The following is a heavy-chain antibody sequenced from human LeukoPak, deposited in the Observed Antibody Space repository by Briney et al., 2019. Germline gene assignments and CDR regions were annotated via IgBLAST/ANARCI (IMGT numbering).Heavy chain of an antibody. D-gene: IGHD6-13*01. CDR3: TSASIAAAGPGY. CDR2: IRSKAYGGTT. CDR1: GFTFGDYA. J-gene: IGHJ4*02. V-gene: IGHV3-49*04. Sequence: GGSLRLSCTASGFTFGDYAMSWVRQAPGKGLEWVGFIRSKAYGGTTEYAASVKGRFTISRDDSKSIAYLQMNSLKTEDTAVYYCTSASIAAAGPGYWGQGTLVTVSS.